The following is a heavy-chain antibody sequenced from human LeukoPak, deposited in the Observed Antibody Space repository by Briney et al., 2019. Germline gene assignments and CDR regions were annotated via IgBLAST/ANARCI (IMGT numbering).Heavy chain of an antibody. CDR3: ARRRKVVRAGFDY. J-gene: IGHJ4*02. CDR2: VYDIGST. CDR1: GGSIGSHY. D-gene: IGHD2-21*01. V-gene: IGHV4-59*11. Sequence: SEALSLTCTVSGGSIGSHYWTWIRQTPGKGLEWIGYVYDIGSTNYNPSLKSRVTMSVDTSKDQFSLKLMSVTAADTGVYYCARRRKVVRAGFDYWGQGTRVIVSS.